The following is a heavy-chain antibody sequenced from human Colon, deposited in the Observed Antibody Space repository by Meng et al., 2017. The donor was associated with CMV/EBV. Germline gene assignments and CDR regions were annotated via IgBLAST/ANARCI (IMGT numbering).Heavy chain of an antibody. CDR1: GVPLSGYH. J-gene: IGHJ5*02. V-gene: IGHV4-34*01. CDR3: ARQIWSGSLYNWFDP. CDR2: INHNGIT. D-gene: IGHD3-3*01. Sequence: GVPLSGYHWCWIRQPPGNDLEWIGDINHNGITKYNPSLKSRLTISVDMSGNEFSLRLSSVTAADTAVYYCARQIWSGSLYNWFDPWDQGTLVTVSS.